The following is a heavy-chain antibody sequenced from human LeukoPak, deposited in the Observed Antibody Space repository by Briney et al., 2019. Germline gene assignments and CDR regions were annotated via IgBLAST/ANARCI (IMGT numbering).Heavy chain of an antibody. Sequence: PGGSLRLSCAASGFTFDDYAMHWVRQAPGKGLEWVSLISGDGGSTYYADSVKGRFTISRDNSKNSLYLQMNGLRTEDTALYYCAKDRSSSWYGEFDYWGQGTLVTVSS. CDR3: AKDRSSSWYGEFDY. J-gene: IGHJ4*02. CDR1: GFTFDDYA. V-gene: IGHV3-43*02. D-gene: IGHD6-13*01. CDR2: ISGDGGST.